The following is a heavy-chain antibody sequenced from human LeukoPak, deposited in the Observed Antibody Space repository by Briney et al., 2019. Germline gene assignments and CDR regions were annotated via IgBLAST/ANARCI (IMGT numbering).Heavy chain of an antibody. D-gene: IGHD3-10*01. Sequence: SETLSLTCAVSGYSISSGYYWGWIRQPPGKGLEWIGIIHQSGSTFYNPSLKTRVTISVDTSKNQFSLTLSSVTAADTAVYYCARIFGSGNENYFYYMDVWGKGTTVTVSS. CDR2: IHQSGST. J-gene: IGHJ6*03. V-gene: IGHV4-38-2*01. CDR1: GYSISSGYY. CDR3: ARIFGSGNENYFYYMDV.